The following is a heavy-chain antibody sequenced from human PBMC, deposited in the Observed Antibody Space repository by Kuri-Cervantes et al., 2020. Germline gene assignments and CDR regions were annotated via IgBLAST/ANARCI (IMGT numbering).Heavy chain of an antibody. CDR3: AIRDSYSTRYYYYYVDV. Sequence: ASVKVSCKASGYTFISYGISWVRQAPGQGLEWMGWISAYNGNTNYAQKLQGRVTMTTDTSTSTAYMELRSLRSDDTAVYYCAIRDSYSTRYYYYYVDVWGKGTTVTVSS. CDR1: GYTFISYG. D-gene: IGHD2-21*02. V-gene: IGHV1-18*01. J-gene: IGHJ6*03. CDR2: ISAYNGNT.